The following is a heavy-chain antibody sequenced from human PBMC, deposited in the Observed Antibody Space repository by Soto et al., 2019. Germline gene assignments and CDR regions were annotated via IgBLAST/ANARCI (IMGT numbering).Heavy chain of an antibody. CDR2: TSYNGYHR. J-gene: IGHJ5*02. CDR1: GFTFSDYP. V-gene: IGHV3-30-3*01. CDR3: ARGGGGYCSGGACPNYFDP. Sequence: PGGSPRLSCAASGFTFSDYPIHWVRQAPGKGLEWVAVTSYNGYHRYYADSVKGRFTISRDNSKNTLYLQMDSLRVNDTAVYYCARGGGGYCSGGACPNYFDPWGQGTLVTVSS. D-gene: IGHD2-15*01.